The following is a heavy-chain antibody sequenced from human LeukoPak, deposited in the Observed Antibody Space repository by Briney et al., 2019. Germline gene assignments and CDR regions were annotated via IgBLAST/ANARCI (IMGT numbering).Heavy chain of an antibody. J-gene: IGHJ5*02. Sequence: ASVKVSCKASGYTFTSYGISWVRQAPGQGLEWKGWISAYNGNTNYAQKLQGRVTMTTDTSTSTAYMELRSLRSDDTAVYYCARHYDFWSGLQNWFDPWGQGTLVTVSS. CDR2: ISAYNGNT. CDR3: ARHYDFWSGLQNWFDP. V-gene: IGHV1-18*01. CDR1: GYTFTSYG. D-gene: IGHD3-3*01.